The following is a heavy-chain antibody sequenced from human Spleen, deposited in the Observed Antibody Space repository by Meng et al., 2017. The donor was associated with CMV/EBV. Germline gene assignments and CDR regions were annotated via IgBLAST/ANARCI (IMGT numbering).Heavy chain of an antibody. CDR1: GGSISSYY. Sequence: QVLRPGPGPGLVKSSETLSLTCTVSGGSISSYYWSWIRQPPGKGLEWIGEINHSGSTNYIPSLKSRVTISVDTSKNQFSLKLSSVTAADTAVYYCARDGVRWRYFNWFDPWGQGTLVTVSS. V-gene: IGHV4-59*12. J-gene: IGHJ5*02. D-gene: IGHD2/OR15-2a*01. CDR3: ARDGVRWRYFNWFDP. CDR2: INHSGST.